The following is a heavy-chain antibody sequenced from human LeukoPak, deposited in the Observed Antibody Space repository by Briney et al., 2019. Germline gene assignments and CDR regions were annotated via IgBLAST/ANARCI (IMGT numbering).Heavy chain of an antibody. J-gene: IGHJ4*02. CDR2: IGDNGDGA. D-gene: IGHD3-3*01. CDR3: AKDNYDFWSGWRDY. CDR1: GFSFSNYA. V-gene: IGHV3-23*01. Sequence: GGSLRLSCAASGFSFSNYAMSWVRQAPGKGLEWVSGIGDNGDGASYADSVKGRFTISRDNSKNTLYLQMNSLRAEDTAVYYCAKDNYDFWSGWRDYWGQGTLVTVSS.